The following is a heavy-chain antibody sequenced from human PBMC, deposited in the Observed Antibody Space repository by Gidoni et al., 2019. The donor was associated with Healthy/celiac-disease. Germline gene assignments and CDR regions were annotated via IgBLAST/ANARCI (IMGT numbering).Heavy chain of an antibody. Sequence: QVQLQQWGAGLLKPSETLSLTCAVYGGSFSGSYWSWIRQPPGKGLEWLVEINQSGSTNYNPSLKSRVTISVDTSKNQFSLKLSSVTAADTAVYYCARGSFRSGGSCQVFDYWGQGTLVTVSS. V-gene: IGHV4-34*01. CDR3: ARGSFRSGGSCQVFDY. D-gene: IGHD2-15*01. J-gene: IGHJ4*02. CDR1: GGSFSGSY. CDR2: INQSGST.